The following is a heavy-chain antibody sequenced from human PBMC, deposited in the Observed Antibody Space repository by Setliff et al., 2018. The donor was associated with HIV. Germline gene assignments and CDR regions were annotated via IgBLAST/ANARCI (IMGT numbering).Heavy chain of an antibody. Sequence: SETLSLTCTVSGGSISSHYWSWIRQPPGKGLEWIGYIYYSGSTNYNPSLKSRVTISVDTAKNQFSLKLSSVTAADTAVYYCARGFGSSWGGNYYYYYMDVWGKGTTVTVSS. CDR2: IYYSGST. CDR1: GGSISSHY. J-gene: IGHJ6*03. V-gene: IGHV4-59*11. CDR3: ARGFGSSWGGNYYYYYMDV. D-gene: IGHD6-13*01.